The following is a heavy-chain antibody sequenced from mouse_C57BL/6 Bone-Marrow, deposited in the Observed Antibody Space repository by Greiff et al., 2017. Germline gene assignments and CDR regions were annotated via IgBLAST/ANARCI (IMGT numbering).Heavy chain of an antibody. CDR2: IDPETGGT. CDR1: GYTFTDYE. CDR3: ARLPTRVTHYYARCC. J-gene: IGHJ4*01. D-gene: IGHD2-5*01. V-gene: IGHV1-15*01. Sequence: VQLQQSGAELVRPGASVTLSCKASGYTFTDYEMHWVKQTPVPGLEWIGAIDPETGGTAYNQKFKGKATLTADKSSSTAYMGLRSLTSEDSAVYYCARLPTRVTHYYARCCWGQGTSVTVSS.